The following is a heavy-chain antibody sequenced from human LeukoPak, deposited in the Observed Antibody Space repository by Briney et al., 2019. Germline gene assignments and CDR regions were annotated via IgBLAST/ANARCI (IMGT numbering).Heavy chain of an antibody. V-gene: IGHV1-18*01. CDR3: ARVKRGDGYNYYFDY. J-gene: IGHJ4*02. D-gene: IGHD5-24*01. CDR2: ISAYNGNT. CDR1: GYTFTSYG. Sequence: GASVKVSCKASGYTFTSYGISWVRQAPGQGLEWMGWISAYNGNTNYAQKLQGRVTMTTDTSTSTAYMELRSLRPDDAAVYYCARVKRGDGYNYYFDYWGQGTLVTVSS.